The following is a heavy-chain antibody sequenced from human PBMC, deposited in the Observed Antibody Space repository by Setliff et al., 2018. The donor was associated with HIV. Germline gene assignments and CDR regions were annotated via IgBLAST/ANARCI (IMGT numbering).Heavy chain of an antibody. V-gene: IGHV1-69*10. CDR1: GGTFSSYA. J-gene: IGHJ3*02. CDR3: ARVRILDYYDSSGSDAFDI. Sequence: GASVKVSCKASGGTFSSYAISWVRQAPGQGLEWMGGIIPILGIANYAQKFQGRVTITADESTSTAYRELSSLRSEDTAVYYCARVRILDYYDSSGSDAFDIWGQGTMDTVSS. D-gene: IGHD3-22*01. CDR2: IIPILGIA.